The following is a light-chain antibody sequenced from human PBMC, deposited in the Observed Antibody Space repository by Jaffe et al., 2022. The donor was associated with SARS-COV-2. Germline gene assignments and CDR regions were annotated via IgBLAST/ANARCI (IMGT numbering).Light chain of an antibody. CDR1: QSISSY. CDR2: AAS. J-gene: IGKJ1*01. CDR3: QQSYGTPT. Sequence: DIQMTQSPSSLSASVGDRVTITCRASQSISSYLNWYQQKPGKAPKLLIYAASSLETGVPSRFGGSGSGTDFTLTISSLQPEDFATYYCQQSYGTPTFGQGTKVEIK. V-gene: IGKV1-39*01.